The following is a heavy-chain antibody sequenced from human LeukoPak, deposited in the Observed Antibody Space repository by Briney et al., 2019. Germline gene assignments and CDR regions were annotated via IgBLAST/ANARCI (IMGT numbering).Heavy chain of an antibody. CDR2: SKSKTDGWTT. D-gene: IGHD3-9*01. CDR1: GLTFKNAC. Sequence: GVSLTLPCAAWGLTFKNACMIWVRQAPGKGLEGVGRSKSKTDGWTTDYAASLKGRFTISRDDSKNTLYLQMNRLKSEDTAVYYCTTYYDILTAPDYWGQGTLVTVSS. V-gene: IGHV3-15*01. J-gene: IGHJ4*02. CDR3: TTYYDILTAPDY.